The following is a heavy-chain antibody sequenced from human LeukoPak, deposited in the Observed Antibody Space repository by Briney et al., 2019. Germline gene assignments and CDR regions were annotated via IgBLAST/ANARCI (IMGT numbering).Heavy chain of an antibody. Sequence: ASVKVSCKASGYTFTSYDISWVRQAPGQGLEWMGWISAYNGNTNYAQKLQGRVTMTTDTSTSTAYMELRSLRSDDTAVYYCARDYYDSSGYYLSFDYWGQGTLVTVSS. CDR2: ISAYNGNT. V-gene: IGHV1-18*01. CDR1: GYTFTSYD. CDR3: ARDYYDSSGYYLSFDY. J-gene: IGHJ4*02. D-gene: IGHD3-22*01.